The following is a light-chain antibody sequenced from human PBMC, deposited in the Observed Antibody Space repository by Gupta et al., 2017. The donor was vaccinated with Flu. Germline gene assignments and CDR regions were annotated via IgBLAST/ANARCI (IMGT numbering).Light chain of an antibody. Sequence: SYELTHPPALSLPLGQTARTTCSGDSLPKQYIYWYQQRPGQAPILVIYEDSMRPSGIPERFSGYSTGTTATLAISRVQAEDEADYYCQSEGRSDNYVFGPRTKVTV. CDR3: QSEGRSDNYV. J-gene: IGLJ1*01. CDR2: EDS. CDR1: SLPKQY. V-gene: IGLV3-25*02.